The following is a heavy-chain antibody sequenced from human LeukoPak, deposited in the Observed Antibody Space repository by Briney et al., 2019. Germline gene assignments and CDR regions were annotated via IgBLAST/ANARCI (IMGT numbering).Heavy chain of an antibody. D-gene: IGHD3-10*01. Sequence: RASVKVSCKASGYTFTSYAMNWVRQAPGQGLEWMGWINTNTGNPTYAQGFTGRFVFSLDTSVSTAYLQISSLKAEDTAVYYCARAAGTMVRFRAVRMENWFDPWGQGTLVTVSS. J-gene: IGHJ5*02. CDR1: GYTFTSYA. CDR3: ARAAGTMVRFRAVRMENWFDP. CDR2: INTNTGNP. V-gene: IGHV7-4-1*02.